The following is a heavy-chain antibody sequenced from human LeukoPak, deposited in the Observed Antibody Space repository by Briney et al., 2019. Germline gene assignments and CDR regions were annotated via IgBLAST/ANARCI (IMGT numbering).Heavy chain of an antibody. CDR2: ISTDGYTT. Sequence: GGSLRLSCAASGLAFSAYKMHWVRQAPRKGLVWVSRISTDGYTTDYADFVQGRFTASRDNTKNTWSLGMNSLRAEDTAVYYCVVGGSPGYWGQGTLVTASS. V-gene: IGHV3-74*01. D-gene: IGHD2-15*01. CDR3: VVGGSPGY. CDR1: GLAFSAYK. J-gene: IGHJ4*02.